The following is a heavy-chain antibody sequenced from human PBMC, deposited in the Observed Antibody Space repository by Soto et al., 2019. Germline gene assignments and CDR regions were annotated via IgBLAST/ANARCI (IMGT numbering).Heavy chain of an antibody. CDR2: LSYDGSNK. CDR1: GFTFSSYG. CDR3: ASGRLEWLLSYFDY. J-gene: IGHJ4*02. D-gene: IGHD3-3*01. Sequence: GGSLRLSCAASGFTFSSYGMHWVRQAPGKGLEWVAVLSYDGSNKYYADSVKGRFTISRDNSKNTLYLQMNSLRAEDTAVYYCASGRLEWLLSYFDYWGQGTLVTVSS. V-gene: IGHV3-30*03.